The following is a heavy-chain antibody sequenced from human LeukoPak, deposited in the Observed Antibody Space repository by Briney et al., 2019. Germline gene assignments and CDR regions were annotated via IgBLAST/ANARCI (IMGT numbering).Heavy chain of an antibody. CDR3: AKDSSSSGVFWFDP. CDR1: GFTFSSYV. CDR2: ISGSGGST. V-gene: IGHV3-23*01. Sequence: GGSLRLSCAASGFTFSSYVMSWVRQAPGKGLEWVSAISGSGGSTYYADSVKGRFTISRDNSKNTLYLQMNSLRAEDTAVYYCAKDSSSSGVFWFDPWGQGTLVTVSS. D-gene: IGHD6-6*01. J-gene: IGHJ5*02.